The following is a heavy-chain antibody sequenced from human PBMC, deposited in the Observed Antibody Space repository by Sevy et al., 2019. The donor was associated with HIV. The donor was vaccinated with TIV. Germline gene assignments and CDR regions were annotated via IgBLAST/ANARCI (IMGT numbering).Heavy chain of an antibody. Sequence: GGSLRLSCAASGFTFSSYGMHWVRQAPGKGLEWVAVIWYDGSNKYYADSVKGRFIISRNNSKNTLYLQMNSLRAEDTAVYYCARDEGSGSYSLRGMDVWGQGTTVTVSS. V-gene: IGHV3-33*01. CDR3: ARDEGSGSYSLRGMDV. CDR1: GFTFSSYG. CDR2: IWYDGSNK. J-gene: IGHJ6*02. D-gene: IGHD3-10*01.